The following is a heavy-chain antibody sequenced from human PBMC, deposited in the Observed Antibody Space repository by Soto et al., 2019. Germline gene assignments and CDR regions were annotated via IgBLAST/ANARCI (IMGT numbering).Heavy chain of an antibody. Sequence: HVQLVPSGAEVKKPGASLKVSCKASGYTFISYGVSWVRQAPGQGLEWLGWISPYNGNTNYAQKFQGRITMTTDTSASTVYIDPRSLRTDDTAVYYFARDQTKGLTDAFGIWGQGTMVGVSS. J-gene: IGHJ3*02. D-gene: IGHD5-12*01. V-gene: IGHV1-18*01. CDR2: ISPYNGNT. CDR3: ARDQTKGLTDAFGI. CDR1: GYTFISYG.